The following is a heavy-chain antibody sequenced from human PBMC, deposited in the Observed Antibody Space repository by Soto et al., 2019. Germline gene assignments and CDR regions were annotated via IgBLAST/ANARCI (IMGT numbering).Heavy chain of an antibody. Sequence: ASVKVSCKASGYTFTSYGISWVRQAPGQGLEWMGWISAYNGNTNYAQKLQGRVTMTTDTSTSTAYMELRSLRSDDTAVYYCARDRWLGDCSVCLDYWGPGTPVTVSS. J-gene: IGHJ4*02. D-gene: IGHD2-21*02. V-gene: IGHV1-18*01. CDR2: ISAYNGNT. CDR3: ARDRWLGDCSVCLDY. CDR1: GYTFTSYG.